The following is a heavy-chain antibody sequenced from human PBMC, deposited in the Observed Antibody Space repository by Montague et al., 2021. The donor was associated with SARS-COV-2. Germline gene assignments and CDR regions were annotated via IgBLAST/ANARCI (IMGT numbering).Heavy chain of an antibody. V-gene: IGHV3-23*01. D-gene: IGHD6-19*01. CDR1: GFVFNNFA. Sequence: SLRLSCAASGFVFNNFAMSWVRQAPGKGLEWVSSIFGSAAGTYYGDSVKGRFTISRDNSKNTLYLQMNSLRAEDTAKYYCAKQPGAGAVVYWYFDLWGRGTVVSVSS. J-gene: IGHJ2*01. CDR2: IFGSAAGT. CDR3: AKQPGAGAVVYWYFDL.